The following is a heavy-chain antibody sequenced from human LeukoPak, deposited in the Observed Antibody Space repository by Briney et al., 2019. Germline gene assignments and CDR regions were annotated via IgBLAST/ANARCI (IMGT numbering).Heavy chain of an antibody. CDR2: IYYSGST. CDR1: GGSISSYY. J-gene: IGHJ4*02. Sequence: SETLSLTCTVSGGSISSYYWSWIRQPPGKGLEWIGYIYYSGSTNYNPSLKNRVTISVDTSKNQFSLKLSSVTAADTAVYYCARETSGYQSYWGQGTLVTVSS. D-gene: IGHD3-22*01. V-gene: IGHV4-59*01. CDR3: ARETSGYQSY.